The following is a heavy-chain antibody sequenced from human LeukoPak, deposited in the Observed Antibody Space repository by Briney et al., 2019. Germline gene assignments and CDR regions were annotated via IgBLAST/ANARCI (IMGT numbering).Heavy chain of an antibody. CDR1: GFTFDDYA. D-gene: IGHD7-27*01. J-gene: IGHJ4*02. V-gene: IGHV3-9*01. CDR2: ISWNSGSI. CDR3: AKEATGGYFDY. Sequence: GGSLRLSCAASGFTFDDYAMHWVRQAPGKGLEWVSGISWNSGSIGYADSVKGRFTISRDNAKNSLYLQMNSLRAEDTALYYCAKEATGGYFDYWGQGTLLTVSS.